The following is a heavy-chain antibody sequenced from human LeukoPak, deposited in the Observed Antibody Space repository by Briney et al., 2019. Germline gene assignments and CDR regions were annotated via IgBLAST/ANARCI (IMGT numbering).Heavy chain of an antibody. CDR2: ISGSGGST. CDR1: GFTFSSYA. CDR3: AKVRSFPPDYFDY. V-gene: IGHV3-23*01. Sequence: GGSLRLSCAASGFTFSSYAMSWVRPAPGKGLEWVSAISGSGGSTYYADSVKGRFTISRDNSKNTLYLQMNSLRAEDTAVYYCAKVRSFPPDYFDYWGQGTLVTVSS. J-gene: IGHJ4*02. D-gene: IGHD1-26*01.